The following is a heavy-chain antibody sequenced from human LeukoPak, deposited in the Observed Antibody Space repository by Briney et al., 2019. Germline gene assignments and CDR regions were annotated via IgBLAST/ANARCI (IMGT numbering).Heavy chain of an antibody. V-gene: IGHV3-74*01. CDR1: GFAFSSCW. D-gene: IGHD6-13*01. CDR3: VRGTTYSSTKADF. J-gene: IGHJ4*02. Sequence: GGSLRLSCAASGFAFSSCWMHWVRHAPGKGLVWVSRINGDGSSTGYADSVKGRPTISRDNANNMMYLQMDSLRAEDSATYYCVRGTTYSSTKADFWGQGTLVTVSS. CDR2: INGDGSST.